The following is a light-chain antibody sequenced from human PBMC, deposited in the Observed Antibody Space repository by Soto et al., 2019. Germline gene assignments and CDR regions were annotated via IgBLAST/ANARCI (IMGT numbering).Light chain of an antibody. Sequence: DIQMTQSPSTLSGSVGDRVTITCRASQTISSWLAWYQQKPGKATKLLIYKASSLESGVPSRFSGSGSGTEFTLTISSLQPDDFATYYCQQYNSSFGQGTKVDIK. J-gene: IGKJ2*01. CDR2: KAS. CDR3: QQYNSS. CDR1: QTISSW. V-gene: IGKV1-5*03.